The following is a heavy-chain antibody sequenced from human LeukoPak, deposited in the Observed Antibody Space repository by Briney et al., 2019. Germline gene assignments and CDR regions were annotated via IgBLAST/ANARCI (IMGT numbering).Heavy chain of an antibody. V-gene: IGHV4-39*07. CDR2: IYYSGST. Sequence: PSETLSLTCTISGDSIRNDNYYWSWIRQPPGKGLEWIGRIYYSGSTNYNPSLKSRVTISVDTSKNQFSLKLSSVTAADTAVYYCARGPAGESSTVTTPYYFDSWGQGTLVTVSS. CDR3: ARGPAGESSTVTTPYYFDS. CDR1: GDSIRNDNYY. J-gene: IGHJ4*02. D-gene: IGHD4-17*01.